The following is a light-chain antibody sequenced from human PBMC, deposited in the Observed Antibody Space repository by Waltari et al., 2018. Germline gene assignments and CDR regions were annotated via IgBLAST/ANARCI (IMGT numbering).Light chain of an antibody. CDR3: MIWHGSAAV. CDR2: YKSDSDK. CDR1: SGINVGTYR. J-gene: IGLJ7*01. V-gene: IGLV5-45*03. Sequence: QAVLTQPSSLSATPGASASLTCTLRSGINVGTYRIYWYQQKPGSPPQYLLRYKSDSDKQQGSAFPSRFSGSKDVSANAGIFFIAGLESEDEADYYCMIWHGSAAVFGGGTQLTVL.